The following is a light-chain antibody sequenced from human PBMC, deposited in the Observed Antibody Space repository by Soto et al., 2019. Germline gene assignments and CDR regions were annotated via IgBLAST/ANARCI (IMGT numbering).Light chain of an antibody. CDR1: QGIGDT. Sequence: EVVMTQSPATLCVSPGAGVTLSCRANQGIGDTLAWYQHKPGQTPRLLIYDTSTRATGVPARFSGSRSGPEFTLTINSMQPEDFALYSCQPYNNLPLNFGGGTKVDIK. CDR3: QPYNNLPLN. J-gene: IGKJ4*01. V-gene: IGKV3-15*01. CDR2: DTS.